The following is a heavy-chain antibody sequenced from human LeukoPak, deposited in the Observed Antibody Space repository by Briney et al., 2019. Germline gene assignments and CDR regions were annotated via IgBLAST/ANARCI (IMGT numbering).Heavy chain of an antibody. V-gene: IGHV3-7*04. Sequence: GGSLRLSCATSGFTFSNFWMDWVRQAPGKGLEWVANINQNGGEKYYADSVKGQFTIPRDNAKNSLYLQMNSLRVEDTAVYYCTRALDYWGQGTLVTVSS. CDR1: GFTFSNFW. CDR3: TRALDY. CDR2: INQNGGEK. J-gene: IGHJ4*02.